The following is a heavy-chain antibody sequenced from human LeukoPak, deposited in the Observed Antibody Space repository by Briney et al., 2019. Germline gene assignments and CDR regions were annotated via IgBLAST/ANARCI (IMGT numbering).Heavy chain of an antibody. CDR3: ARDYTLDY. Sequence: GGSLRLSCEASGCTFSSYWMHWVRQAPGKGLVWVSRINSDGSSISYAAFVRGRFTISRDNAKNTLFLLMNGMTAEATGDYYCARDYTLDYWGQRTLLTVSS. CDR1: GCTFSSYW. CDR2: INSDGSSI. J-gene: IGHJ4*02. V-gene: IGHV3-74*01. D-gene: IGHD3-16*01.